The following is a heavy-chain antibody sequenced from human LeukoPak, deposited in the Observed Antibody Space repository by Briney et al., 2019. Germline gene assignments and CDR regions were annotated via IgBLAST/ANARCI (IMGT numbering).Heavy chain of an antibody. J-gene: IGHJ4*02. V-gene: IGHV4-39*01. CDR2: IYYSGST. CDR1: GGSISSSIYY. D-gene: IGHD2-2*03. CDR3: ASQGALGIVVVPGAKRTFDY. Sequence: SETLSLTCTVSGGSISSSIYYWGWIRQPPGKGLEWIGSIYYSGSTYYNPSLKSRVAISVDTSRNQFSLKLSSVTAADTAVYYCASQGALGIVVVPGAKRTFDYWGQGTLVTVSS.